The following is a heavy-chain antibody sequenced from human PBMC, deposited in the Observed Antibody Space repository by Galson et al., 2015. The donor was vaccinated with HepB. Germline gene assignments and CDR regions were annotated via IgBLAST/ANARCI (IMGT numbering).Heavy chain of an antibody. CDR3: TRVDTMIVVVIPDY. Sequence: SLRLSCAASGFTFGDYAMSWFRQAPGKGPEWVGFIRSKAYGGTTEYAASVKGRFTISRDDSKSIAYLQMNSLKTEDTAVYYCTRVDTMIVVVIPDYWGQGTLVTVSS. J-gene: IGHJ4*02. CDR1: GFTFGDYA. V-gene: IGHV3-49*03. D-gene: IGHD3-22*01. CDR2: IRSKAYGGTT.